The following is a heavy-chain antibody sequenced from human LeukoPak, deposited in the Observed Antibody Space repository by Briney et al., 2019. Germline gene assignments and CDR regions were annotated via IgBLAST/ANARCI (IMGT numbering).Heavy chain of an antibody. CDR2: ISGSSAYI. CDR3: ARGSEWSSGVSDY. CDR1: GFTFSTCG. V-gene: IGHV3-21*01. J-gene: IGHJ4*02. D-gene: IGHD3-3*01. Sequence: GGSLRLSCAASGFTFSTCGMNWVRQAPGKGLEWVSSISGSSAYIYYADSVKGRFTISRDNAKNSLYLQMNSLRAEDTAVYYCARGSEWSSGVSDYWGQGTLVTVSS.